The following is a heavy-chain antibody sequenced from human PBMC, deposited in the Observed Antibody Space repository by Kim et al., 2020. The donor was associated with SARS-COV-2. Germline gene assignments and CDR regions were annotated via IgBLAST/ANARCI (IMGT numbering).Heavy chain of an antibody. V-gene: IGHV3-9*01. CDR3: AKDNEGYTYGHKH. J-gene: IGHJ4*02. Sequence: GGSLRLSCAGSGFTFDDYALHWVRQAPGKGLEWVAGISWNNGAIAYADSVKGRFTISRDNAQNSLFLQMNNVRPEDTALYYCAKDNEGYTYGHKHWGQGTLVTVSA. CDR2: ISWNNGAI. CDR1: GFTFDDYA. D-gene: IGHD5-18*01.